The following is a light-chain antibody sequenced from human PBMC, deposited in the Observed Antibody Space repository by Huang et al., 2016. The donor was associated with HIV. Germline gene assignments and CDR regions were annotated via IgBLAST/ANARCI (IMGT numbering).Light chain of an antibody. CDR3: QLYGSSPPYT. CDR2: ATS. V-gene: IGKV3-20*01. J-gene: IGKJ2*01. Sequence: EIVLTQSPGTLSLSPGERASLFCRASRSLGRNYIAWYQQKPGQAPRLLIDATSTRATGFPDRFSGSGYGTDFTLIISRLEPEDFVVYYCQLYGSSPPYTFGQGTKLEIK. CDR1: RSLGRNY.